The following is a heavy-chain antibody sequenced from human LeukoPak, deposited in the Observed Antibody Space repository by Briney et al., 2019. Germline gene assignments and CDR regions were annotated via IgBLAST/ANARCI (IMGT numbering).Heavy chain of an antibody. J-gene: IGHJ4*02. V-gene: IGHV6-1*01. Sequence: SQTLSLTCAISGDSVSSNSAAWNWIRQSPSRGLEWLGRTYYRSKWYNDYAVSVKSRIAINPDTSKNQFSLQLNSVTPEDTAVYYCARDYYDSSGYFIPLGYWGQGTLVTVSS. CDR2: TYYRSKWYN. CDR1: GDSVSSNSAA. CDR3: ARDYYDSSGYFIPLGY. D-gene: IGHD3-22*01.